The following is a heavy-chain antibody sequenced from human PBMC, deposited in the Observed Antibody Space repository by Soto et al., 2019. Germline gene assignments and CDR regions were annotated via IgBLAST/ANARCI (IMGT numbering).Heavy chain of an antibody. CDR2: IYSGGST. CDR3: ARDFGNDAFDI. J-gene: IGHJ3*02. Sequence: GGSLRLSCAASGFTVSSNYMSWVRQAPGKGLEWVSVIYSGGSTYYAESVKGRITISRDNSKNTLYLQMNSLRAEDTAVYYCARDFGNDAFDIWGQGTMVTVSS. CDR1: GFTVSSNY. V-gene: IGHV3-53*01. D-gene: IGHD3-10*01.